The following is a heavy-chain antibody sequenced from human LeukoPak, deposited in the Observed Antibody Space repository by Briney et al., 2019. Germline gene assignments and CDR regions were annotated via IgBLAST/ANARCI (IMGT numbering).Heavy chain of an antibody. CDR1: GFTVSSNY. CDR3: ASELRYSDWLPTSYGMDV. V-gene: IGHV3-53*01. D-gene: IGHD3-9*01. Sequence: GGSLRLSCAASGFTVSSNYMSWVRQAPGKGLEWVSVIYSGGSTYYADSVKGRFTISRDNSKNTLYLQMNSLRAEDTAVYYCASELRYSDWLPTSYGMDVWGQGTTVTVSS. J-gene: IGHJ6*02. CDR2: IYSGGST.